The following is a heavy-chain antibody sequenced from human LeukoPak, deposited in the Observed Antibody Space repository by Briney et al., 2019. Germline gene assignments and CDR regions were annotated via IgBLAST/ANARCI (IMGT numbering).Heavy chain of an antibody. J-gene: IGHJ4*02. CDR3: ARQAGLWFGEFPYFFGY. CDR2: IYPGDSDT. D-gene: IGHD3-10*01. Sequence: GESLKISCKGSGYSFTSYWIGWVRQMPGKGLEWMGIIYPGDSDTRYSPSFQGQVTISADNSISTAYLQWSSLKASDTAMYYCARQAGLWFGEFPYFFGYWGQGTLVTVSS. CDR1: GYSFTSYW. V-gene: IGHV5-51*01.